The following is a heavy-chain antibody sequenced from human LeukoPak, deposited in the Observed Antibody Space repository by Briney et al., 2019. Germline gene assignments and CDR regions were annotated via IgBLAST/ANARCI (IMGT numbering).Heavy chain of an antibody. D-gene: IGHD2-15*01. J-gene: IGHJ6*02. Sequence: PSETLSLTCAVYGGSFSGYYWSWIRQPPGKGLEWIGEINHSGSTNYNPSLKSRVTISVDTSKNQFSLKLSSVTAADTAVYYCASDCSGGSCYSDGMDVWGQGTTVTVSS. CDR2: INHSGST. CDR1: GGSFSGYY. V-gene: IGHV4-34*01. CDR3: ASDCSGGSCYSDGMDV.